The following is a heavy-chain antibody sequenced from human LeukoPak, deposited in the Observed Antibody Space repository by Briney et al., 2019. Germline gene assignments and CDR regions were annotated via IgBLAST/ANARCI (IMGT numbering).Heavy chain of an antibody. V-gene: IGHV3-7*01. CDR2: IEKDGSAT. D-gene: IGHD1-1*01. J-gene: IGHJ2*01. CDR3: ARAGVTNQLGETYWYFDL. Sequence: GGSLRLSCTASGFTLSNYWMTWVRQAPGKGLEWVAKIEKDGSATYYVDSMMGRFTVSRDNAANSLYLQMSNLGVEDTAVYSCARAGVTNQLGETYWYFDLWGRGTLVTVSS. CDR1: GFTLSNYW.